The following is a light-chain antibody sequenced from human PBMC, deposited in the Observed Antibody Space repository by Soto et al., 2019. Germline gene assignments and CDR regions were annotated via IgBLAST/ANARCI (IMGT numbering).Light chain of an antibody. V-gene: IGKV1-5*03. Sequence: DIQMTQSPSTLSASVGDGASITCRASQSLGSDLAWYQQKAGKAPKLLIYKATNLQRGVPSRFSGSGSGTDFSLTISSLQPEDSATYYCQQYNDFQYTFGQGTKVDIK. CDR2: KAT. J-gene: IGKJ2*01. CDR3: QQYNDFQYT. CDR1: QSLGSD.